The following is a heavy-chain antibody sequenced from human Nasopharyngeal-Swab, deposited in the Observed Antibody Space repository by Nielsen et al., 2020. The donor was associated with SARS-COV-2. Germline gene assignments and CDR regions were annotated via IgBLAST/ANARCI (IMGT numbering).Heavy chain of an antibody. CDR1: GFTFGDYA. D-gene: IGHD4-17*01. CDR2: IRSKAYGGTT. Sequence: GESLKISCTASGFTFGDYAMSWVRQAPGKGLEWVGFIRSKAYGGTTEYAASVKGGFTISRDDSKSIAYLQMNSLKTEDTAVYYCTRDRDGGYRYWGQGTLVTVSS. CDR3: TRDRDGGYRY. J-gene: IGHJ4*02. V-gene: IGHV3-49*04.